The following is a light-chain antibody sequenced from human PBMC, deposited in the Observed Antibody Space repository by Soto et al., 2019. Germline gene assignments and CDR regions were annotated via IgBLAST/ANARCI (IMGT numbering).Light chain of an antibody. Sequence: QSALTQPPSLSAAPGQEVTISCSGITSNIGNNYVSWYQQLPGTAPKLLIFDNDHRPSGIPNRFSGSKSGTSATLAISGLQTGDEADYYCGTWDTSLSAGVFGGGTKLTVL. V-gene: IGLV1-51*01. CDR1: TSNIGNNY. CDR2: DND. J-gene: IGLJ2*01. CDR3: GTWDTSLSAGV.